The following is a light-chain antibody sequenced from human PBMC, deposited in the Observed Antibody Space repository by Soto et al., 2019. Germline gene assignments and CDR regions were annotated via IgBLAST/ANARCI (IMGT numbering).Light chain of an antibody. CDR2: AAS. V-gene: IGKV1-16*01. J-gene: IGKJ1*01. CDR1: QDIAAY. Sequence: DIQVTQSPSSVSASVGDRVTITCRASQDIAAYLAWYQHKPGRAPELLIHAASSLQSGVPSRFSGSGSGTEFTLTISSLQPDDFATYYCQQYNSYSPTWTFGQGTKVDIK. CDR3: QQYNSYSPTWT.